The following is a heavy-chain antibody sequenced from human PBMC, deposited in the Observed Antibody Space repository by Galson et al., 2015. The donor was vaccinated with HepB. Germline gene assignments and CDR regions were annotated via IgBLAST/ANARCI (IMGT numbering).Heavy chain of an antibody. CDR2: ISYSGNT. J-gene: IGHJ4*02. CDR3: ANTDPPEQHLSK. Sequence: SETLSLTCTVSGGSINSYNSYWGWIRQPPGKGLEWIGSISYSGNTYYSPSLKSRVTISADTSKNQFTLSLTSVTAADTAVYYCANTDPPEQHLSKWGQGTLVTV. CDR1: GGSINSYNSY. V-gene: IGHV4-39*01. D-gene: IGHD6-13*01.